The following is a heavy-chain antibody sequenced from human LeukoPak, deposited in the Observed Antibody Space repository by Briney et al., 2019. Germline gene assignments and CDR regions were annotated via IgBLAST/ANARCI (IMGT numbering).Heavy chain of an antibody. D-gene: IGHD3-10*01. Sequence: SETLSLTCTVSGGSISGSSYYWGWIRQPPGKGLEWIGSTYYSGSTYYSPSLKSRVPISVHTTKNQFSLKLNSVTATDKAVDYCAKHYGPWGQGTLVTVSS. CDR3: AKHYGP. CDR1: GGSISGSSYY. V-gene: IGHV4-39*01. J-gene: IGHJ4*02. CDR2: TYYSGST.